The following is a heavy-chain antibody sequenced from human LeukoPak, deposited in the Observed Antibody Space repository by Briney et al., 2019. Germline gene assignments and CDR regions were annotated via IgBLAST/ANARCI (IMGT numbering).Heavy chain of an antibody. J-gene: IGHJ4*02. CDR2: TYYKSKWSN. Sequence: SQTLSLTCAISGDSVSSNSAAWNWIRQSPSRGLEWLGRTYYKSKWSNDYGVSVKSRITINADTSKNQFSLQLNYVTPEDTAVYYCARPLGYCSSVSCYGALWYWGQGTLVTVSS. D-gene: IGHD2-2*01. V-gene: IGHV6-1*01. CDR3: ARPLGYCSSVSCYGALWY. CDR1: GDSVSSNSAA.